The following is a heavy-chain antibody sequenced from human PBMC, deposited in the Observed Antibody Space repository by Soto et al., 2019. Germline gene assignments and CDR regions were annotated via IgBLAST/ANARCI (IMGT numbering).Heavy chain of an antibody. CDR3: ARDSSEYYYDSSGYGDFDY. CDR2: ISSSSSYI. CDR1: GFTFSSYS. J-gene: IGHJ4*02. V-gene: IGHV3-21*01. D-gene: IGHD3-22*01. Sequence: EVQLVESGGGLVKPGGSLRLSCAASGFTFSSYSMNWVRQAPGKGLEWVSSISSSSSYIYYADSVKGRFTISRDNAKNSPYLQMNSLRAEDTAVYYCARDSSEYYYDSSGYGDFDYWGQGTLVTVSS.